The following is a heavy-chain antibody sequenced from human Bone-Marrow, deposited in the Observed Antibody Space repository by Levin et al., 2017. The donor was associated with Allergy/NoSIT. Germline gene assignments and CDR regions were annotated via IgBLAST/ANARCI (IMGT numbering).Heavy chain of an antibody. D-gene: IGHD2-2*01. J-gene: IGHJ4*02. CDR1: GGSFSGYY. CDR2: INHSGST. CDR3: ARALDNCSSTSCSDG. Sequence: PGGSLRLSCAVYGGSFSGYYWSWIRQPPGKGLEWIGEINHSGSTNYNPSLKSRVTISVDTSKNQFSLKLSSVTAADTAVYYCARALDNCSSTSCSDGWGQGTLVTVSS. V-gene: IGHV4-34*01.